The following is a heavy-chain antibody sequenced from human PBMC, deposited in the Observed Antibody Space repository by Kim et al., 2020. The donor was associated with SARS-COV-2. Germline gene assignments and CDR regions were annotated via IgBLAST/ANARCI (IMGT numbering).Heavy chain of an antibody. Sequence: GGSLRLSCAASGFSFSNYAINWVRQAPGKGLEWVTALSYDGTTKFYADSVKGRFTISIDNSKNTLFLQIDSLRTEDTAMFYCAREGLGGIDADHGHGGFDIWGQGTMVTVSS. D-gene: IGHD2-15*01. J-gene: IGHJ3*02. CDR3: AREGLGGIDADHGHGGFDI. V-gene: IGHV3-30*04. CDR1: GFSFSNYA. CDR2: LSYDGTTK.